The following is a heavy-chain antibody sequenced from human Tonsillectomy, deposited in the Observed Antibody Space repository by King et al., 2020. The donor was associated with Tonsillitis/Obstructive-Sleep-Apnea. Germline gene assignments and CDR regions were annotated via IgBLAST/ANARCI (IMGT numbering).Heavy chain of an antibody. V-gene: IGHV3-23*04. CDR2: ISGGGGST. CDR1: GITFSSYA. Sequence: VQLVESGGGLVQPGGSLRLSCAASGITFSSYAMSWVRQAPGKGLEWVSTISGGGGSTYYADSVKGRFTISRDNSKNTLYLQMNSLRAEDPAVDYCAKAMVQGIIITIFDYWGQGTLVTVSS. CDR3: AKAMVQGIIITIFDY. D-gene: IGHD3-10*01. J-gene: IGHJ4*02.